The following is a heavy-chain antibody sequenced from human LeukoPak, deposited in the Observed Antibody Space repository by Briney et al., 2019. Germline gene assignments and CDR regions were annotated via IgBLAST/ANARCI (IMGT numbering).Heavy chain of an antibody. CDR1: GYTFTGYY. CDR3: ATIDDY. V-gene: IGHV1-2*06. Sequence: ASVKVSCKASGYTFTGYYMHWVRQASGQGLEWMGRINPNSGGTNYAQKFQGRVTMTEDTSTDTAYMELSSLRSEDTAVYYCATIDDYWGQGTLVTVSS. D-gene: IGHD1-1*01. J-gene: IGHJ4*02. CDR2: INPNSGGT.